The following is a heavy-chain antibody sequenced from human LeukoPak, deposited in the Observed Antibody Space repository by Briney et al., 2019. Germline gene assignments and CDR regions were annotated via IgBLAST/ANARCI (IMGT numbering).Heavy chain of an antibody. CDR2: ISSSSSYI. V-gene: IGHV3-21*01. D-gene: IGHD6-19*01. CDR1: GFTFSTYS. CDR3: ARAQIHRDSGWYYDY. J-gene: IGHJ4*02. Sequence: GGSLRLSCAASGFTFSTYSMNWVRQAPGKGLEWVSSISSSSSYIYYADSVKGRFTISRDNAKNSLYLQMNSLRAEDTAVYYCARAQIHRDSGWYYDYWGQGTLVTVSS.